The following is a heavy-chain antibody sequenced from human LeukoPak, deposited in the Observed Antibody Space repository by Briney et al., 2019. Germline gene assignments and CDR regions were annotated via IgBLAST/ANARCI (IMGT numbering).Heavy chain of an antibody. CDR2: IYTSGST. CDR3: ASWYSGSSDAFDI. CDR1: GGSISSYY. D-gene: IGHD1-26*01. V-gene: IGHV4-4*07. J-gene: IGHJ3*02. Sequence: SETLSLTCTVSGGSISSYYWSWIRQPPGKGLEWIGRIYTSGSTNYNPSLKSRVTMSVDTSKNQFSLKLSSVTAADTAVYYCASWYSGSSDAFDIWGQGTMVTVSS.